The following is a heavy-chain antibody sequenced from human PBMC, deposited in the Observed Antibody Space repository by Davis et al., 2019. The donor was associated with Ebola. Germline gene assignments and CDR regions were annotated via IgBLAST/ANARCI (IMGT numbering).Heavy chain of an antibody. V-gene: IGHV3-48*01. CDR1: GFTFSSYS. Sequence: GESLKISCAASGFTFSSYSMNWVRQAPGKGLEWVSYISSSSSTIYYADSVKGRFTISRDNAKNSLYLQMNSLRTEDTALYYCAKGWLQLGPLVLVDAFDIWGQGTMVTVSS. J-gene: IGHJ3*02. CDR3: AKGWLQLGPLVLVDAFDI. CDR2: ISSSSSTI. D-gene: IGHD5-24*01.